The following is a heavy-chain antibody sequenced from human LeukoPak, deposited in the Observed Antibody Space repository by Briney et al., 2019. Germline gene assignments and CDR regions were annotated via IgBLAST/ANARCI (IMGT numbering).Heavy chain of an antibody. CDR2: ISGSGGST. V-gene: IGHV3-23*01. J-gene: IGHJ4*02. D-gene: IGHD5/OR15-5a*01. CDR1: GFTFSSYA. Sequence: GGSLRLSCAASGFTFSSYAMSWVRQAPGKGLEWVSAISGSGGSTYYADSVKGRFTISRDNSKNTLYLQMNSLRTEDTAVYYCAKDHFYDSGTFLDYWGQGILVTVSS. CDR3: AKDHFYDSGTFLDY.